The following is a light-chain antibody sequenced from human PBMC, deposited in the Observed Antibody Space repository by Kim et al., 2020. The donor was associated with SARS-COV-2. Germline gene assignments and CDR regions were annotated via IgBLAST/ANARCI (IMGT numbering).Light chain of an antibody. CDR1: QTIATY. Sequence: SAAVGDRVTITCWASQTIATYLNWYQQQPGKAPRLLIYAASNLQRGVPSTFSGSGSGTHFSLTISSLQPDDFATYYCQQSYSFPYTFGPGTKLEI. CDR3: QQSYSFPYT. CDR2: AAS. V-gene: IGKV1-39*01. J-gene: IGKJ2*01.